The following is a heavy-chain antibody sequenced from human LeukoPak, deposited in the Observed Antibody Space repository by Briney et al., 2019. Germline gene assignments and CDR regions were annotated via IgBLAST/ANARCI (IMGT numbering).Heavy chain of an antibody. J-gene: IGHJ6*02. Sequence: SVKVSSKASGGTFSSYAISWVRQAPGQGLEWMGGIIPIFGTANYAQKFQGRVTITADESTSTAYMELSSLRSEDTAVYYCASVIAAAPIYYYYYGMDVWGQGTTVTVSS. V-gene: IGHV1-69*13. CDR1: GGTFSSYA. D-gene: IGHD6-13*01. CDR3: ASVIAAAPIYYYYYGMDV. CDR2: IIPIFGTA.